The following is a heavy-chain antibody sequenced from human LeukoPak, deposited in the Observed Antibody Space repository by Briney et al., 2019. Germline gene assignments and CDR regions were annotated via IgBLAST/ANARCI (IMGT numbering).Heavy chain of an antibody. Sequence: ASVKVSCKVSGYTLTELSMHWVRQAPGKGLEWMGGFDPEDGETIYAQKFQGRVTMTEDTSTDTAYMELSSLRSEDTAVYYCATINRVQWLASGWFDPWGQGTLVTVSS. CDR1: GYTLTELS. CDR2: FDPEDGET. J-gene: IGHJ5*02. CDR3: ATINRVQWLASGWFDP. V-gene: IGHV1-24*01. D-gene: IGHD6-19*01.